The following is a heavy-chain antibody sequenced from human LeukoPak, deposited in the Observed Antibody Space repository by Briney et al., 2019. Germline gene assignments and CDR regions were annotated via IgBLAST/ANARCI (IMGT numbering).Heavy chain of an antibody. CDR3: ARRGYCSSTSCLLNNDAFDI. D-gene: IGHD2-2*01. CDR1: GGSFSGYY. V-gene: IGHV4-34*01. J-gene: IGHJ3*02. CDR2: INHSGST. Sequence: SETLSLTCAVYGGSFSGYYWSWIRQPPGKGLEWIGEINHSGSTNYNPSLKSRVTISADTSKNQFSLKLSSVTAADTAVYYCARRGYCSSTSCLLNNDAFDIWGQGTMVTVSS.